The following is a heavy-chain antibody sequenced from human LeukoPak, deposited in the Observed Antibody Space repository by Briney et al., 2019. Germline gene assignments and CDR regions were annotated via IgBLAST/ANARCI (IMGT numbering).Heavy chain of an antibody. CDR3: AKDRPGGDSYYYYYMDV. CDR2: ISSSSSYI. D-gene: IGHD3-16*01. CDR1: GFTFSSYS. Sequence: GGSLRLSCAASGFTFSSYSMNWVRQAPGKGLEWVSSISSSSSYIYYADSVKGRFTISRDNAKNSLYLQMNSLRAEDTAVYYCAKDRPGGDSYYYYYMDVWGKGTTVTVSS. V-gene: IGHV3-21*04. J-gene: IGHJ6*03.